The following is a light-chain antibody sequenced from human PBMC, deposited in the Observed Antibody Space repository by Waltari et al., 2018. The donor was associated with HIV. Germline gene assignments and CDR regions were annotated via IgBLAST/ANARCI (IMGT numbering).Light chain of an antibody. Sequence: SYELTQPPSVSVSPGQTASIACSGDILGCSFAAWYQQKPGQSPVLVTYRDVKRPSGIPERFSGSNSGNTATLTITGAQAMDEADYYCQTWDTSSYFFGSGTKVTVL. J-gene: IGLJ1*01. V-gene: IGLV3-1*01. CDR2: RDV. CDR1: ILGCSF. CDR3: QTWDTSSYF.